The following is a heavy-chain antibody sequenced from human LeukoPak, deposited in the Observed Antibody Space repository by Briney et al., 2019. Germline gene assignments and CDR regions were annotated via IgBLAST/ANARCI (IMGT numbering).Heavy chain of an antibody. J-gene: IGHJ3*02. V-gene: IGHV4-4*07. CDR3: AREGYDSAARMAFDI. D-gene: IGHD3-22*01. CDR1: GGSISSYY. Sequence: PSETLSLTCTVSGGSISSYYWSWIRQPAGKGLEWIGRIYTSGSTNYNPSLKSRVTMSVDTSKNQFSLKLSSVTAADTAVYYCAREGYDSAARMAFDIWGQGTMVTVSS. CDR2: IYTSGST.